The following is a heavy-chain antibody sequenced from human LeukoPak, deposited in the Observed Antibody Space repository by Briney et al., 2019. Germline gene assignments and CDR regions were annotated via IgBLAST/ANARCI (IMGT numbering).Heavy chain of an antibody. J-gene: IGHJ4*02. D-gene: IGHD2-15*01. Sequence: PSETLSLTCAVYGGSFSGYYWSWIRQPPGKGLEWIGEINHSGSNNYNPSLKSRVTISVDTSKNQFSLKLSSVTAADTAVYYCARSVVVAATPTDYWGQGSMVTVSS. CDR2: INHSGSN. CDR3: ARSVVVAATPTDY. CDR1: GGSFSGYY. V-gene: IGHV4-34*01.